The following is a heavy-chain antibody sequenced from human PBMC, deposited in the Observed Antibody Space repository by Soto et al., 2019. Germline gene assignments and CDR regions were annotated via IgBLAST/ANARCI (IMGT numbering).Heavy chain of an antibody. J-gene: IGHJ4*02. V-gene: IGHV4-59*01. Sequence: QVQLQESGPGLVKPSETLSLTCTVSGDYISSSYWSCILQPPGNGLEWIAYIYYSGNTNYNPSLKSRVTISVDTSRTQFSLNLSSVTAADTAVYYCASSRSGWNWDSWGQGTLVTVSS. CDR1: GDYISSSY. CDR3: ASSRSGWNWDS. CDR2: IYYSGNT. D-gene: IGHD6-19*01.